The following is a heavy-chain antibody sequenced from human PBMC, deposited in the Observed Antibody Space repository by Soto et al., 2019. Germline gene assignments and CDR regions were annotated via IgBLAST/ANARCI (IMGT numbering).Heavy chain of an antibody. V-gene: IGHV3-23*01. D-gene: IGHD1-26*01. Sequence: EVQLLESGGGWDQPGGSLRLSCAASGFTFSNFVMSWVRQVPGKGLEWVSAITGSGGSAYYADSVKGRFTISRDNSKSTVFLELSSLGAADTAVYYCAVHLGQNYYRLYVWGQGTTVTVSS. CDR1: GFTFSNFV. J-gene: IGHJ6*02. CDR2: ITGSGGSA. CDR3: AVHLGQNYYRLYV.